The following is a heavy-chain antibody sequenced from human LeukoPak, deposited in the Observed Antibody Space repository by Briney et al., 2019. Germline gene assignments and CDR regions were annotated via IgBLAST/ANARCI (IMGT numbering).Heavy chain of an antibody. Sequence: ASVKVSCKASGYTFSGYYMHWVRQAPGQGLEWMGWINSNSGGTNYAQKFQGRVTMTRETSISTAYMDLRRLTSDDTAVYYCASSRFLEWLYVLGYWGQGTLVTVSS. CDR2: INSNSGGT. CDR1: GYTFSGYY. D-gene: IGHD3-3*01. V-gene: IGHV1-2*02. CDR3: ASSRFLEWLYVLGY. J-gene: IGHJ4*02.